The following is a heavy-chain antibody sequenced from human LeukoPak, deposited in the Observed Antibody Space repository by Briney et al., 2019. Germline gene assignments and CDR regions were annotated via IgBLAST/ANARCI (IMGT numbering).Heavy chain of an antibody. D-gene: IGHD3-9*01. Sequence: PGGSLRLSCAASGFTFSSYWMHWVRQAPGKGLVWVSRINSDGSSTSYADSVKGRFTISRDNAANTLYLQMNSLRVEDTAVYYCARDHSYDILTGYHDYWGQGTLVTVSS. V-gene: IGHV3-74*01. CDR2: INSDGSST. CDR1: GFTFSSYW. CDR3: ARDHSYDILTGYHDY. J-gene: IGHJ4*02.